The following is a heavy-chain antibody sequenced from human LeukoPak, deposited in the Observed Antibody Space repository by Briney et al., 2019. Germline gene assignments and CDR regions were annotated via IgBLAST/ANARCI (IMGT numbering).Heavy chain of an antibody. Sequence: ASVKVSCKASGYTFTSYDINWVRQATGQGLEWMGWTNPNSGNTGYAQKFQGRVTMTRNTSISTAYMELSSLRSEDTAVYYCARAFYGDYAFTDYYYYGMDVWGQGTTVTVSS. CDR2: TNPNSGNT. D-gene: IGHD4-17*01. J-gene: IGHJ6*02. CDR1: GYTFTSYD. CDR3: ARAFYGDYAFTDYYYYGMDV. V-gene: IGHV1-8*01.